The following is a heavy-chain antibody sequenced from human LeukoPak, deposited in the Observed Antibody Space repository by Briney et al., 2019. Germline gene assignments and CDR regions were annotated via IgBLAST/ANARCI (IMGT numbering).Heavy chain of an antibody. V-gene: IGHV3-7*01. CDR1: GFTFSSYW. CDR3: AKEKVSATAAAHLDY. J-gene: IGHJ4*02. Sequence: GGSLRLSCAASGFTFSSYWMSWVRQAPGKGLEWVANIKQDGSEKYYVDSVKGRFTISRDNAKNSLYLQMNSLRAEDTAVYYCAKEKVSATAAAHLDYWGQGTLVTVSS. CDR2: IKQDGSEK. D-gene: IGHD2-2*01.